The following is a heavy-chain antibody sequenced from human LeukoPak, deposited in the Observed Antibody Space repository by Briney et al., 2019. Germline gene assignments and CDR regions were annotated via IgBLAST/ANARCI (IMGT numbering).Heavy chain of an antibody. V-gene: IGHV4-34*01. D-gene: IGHD2-2*01. CDR3: ARDRSRGDCSSTSCRYYFDY. J-gene: IGHJ4*02. Sequence: SETLSLTCAVYGGSFSGYYWSWIRQPPGKGLGWIGEINHSGSTNYNPSLKSRVTMSVDTSKSQFSLKLSSVTAADTAVYYCARDRSRGDCSSTSCRYYFDYWGQGTLVTVSS. CDR2: INHSGST. CDR1: GGSFSGYY.